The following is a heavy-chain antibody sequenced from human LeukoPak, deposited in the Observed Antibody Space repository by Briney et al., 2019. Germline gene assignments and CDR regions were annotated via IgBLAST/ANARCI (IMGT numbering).Heavy chain of an antibody. CDR3: GGDVGLFDI. CDR2: IWYDGSNK. CDR1: GFTFSSYG. V-gene: IGHV3-33*01. J-gene: IGHJ3*02. D-gene: IGHD1-26*01. Sequence: PGGSLRLSCAASGFTFSSYGMHWVRQAPGKGLEWVAVIWYDGSNKYYADSVKGRFTISRDNSKNTLYLQMNSLRAEDTAVYYCGGDVGLFDIWGQGTMVTVSS.